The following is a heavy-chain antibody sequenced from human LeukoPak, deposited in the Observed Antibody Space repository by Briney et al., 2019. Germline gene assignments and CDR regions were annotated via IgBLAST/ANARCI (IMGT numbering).Heavy chain of an antibody. CDR2: VSSSSGYI. D-gene: IGHD5-12*01. J-gene: IGHJ4*02. V-gene: IGHV3-21*01. Sequence: GGSLGLSCAASGFTFRTYSMNWVRQAPGKGLEWVSSVSSSSGYIYYADSVKGRFTISRDNAKNLVFLQMNSLRAEDTALYYRASHYRRYANYWGQGTLVTVSS. CDR3: ASHYRRYANY. CDR1: GFTFRTYS.